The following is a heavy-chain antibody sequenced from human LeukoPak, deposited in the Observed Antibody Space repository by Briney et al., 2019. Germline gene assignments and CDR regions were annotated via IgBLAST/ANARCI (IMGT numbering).Heavy chain of an antibody. J-gene: IGHJ4*02. CDR1: GFTFSSYE. Sequence: PGGSLRLSCAASGFTFSSYEMNWVRQAPGKGLEWVSYISSSGSTIYYADSVKGQFTISRDNSKNTLYLQLNSLRDEDTAVYYCTKDQGIAVTGVSDYWGQGTLVTVSS. V-gene: IGHV3-48*03. CDR3: TKDQGIAVTGVSDY. D-gene: IGHD6-19*01. CDR2: ISSSGSTI.